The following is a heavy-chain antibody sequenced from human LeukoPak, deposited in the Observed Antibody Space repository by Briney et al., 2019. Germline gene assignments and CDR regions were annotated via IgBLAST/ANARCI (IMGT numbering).Heavy chain of an antibody. CDR2: ISYDGSNK. V-gene: IGHV3-30*04. CDR3: AKDPERYSSSWSGY. D-gene: IGHD6-13*01. Sequence: PGRSLRLSCAASGFTFSSYAMHWVRQAPGKGLEWVAVISYDGSNKYYADSVKGRFTISRDNSKNTLYLQMNSLRAEDTAVYYCAKDPERYSSSWSGYWGQGTLVTVSS. CDR1: GFTFSSYA. J-gene: IGHJ4*02.